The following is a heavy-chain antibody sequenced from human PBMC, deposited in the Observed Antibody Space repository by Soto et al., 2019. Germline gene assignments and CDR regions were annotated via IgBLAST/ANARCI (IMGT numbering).Heavy chain of an antibody. D-gene: IGHD3-3*01. V-gene: IGHV3-49*03. CDR1: GFTFGDYA. CDR2: IRSKAYGGTT. J-gene: IGHJ3*02. CDR3: ARTYYDLWSGYYDDAFDI. Sequence: GGSLRLSCTASGFTFGDYAMSWFRQAPGKGLEWVGFIRSKAYGGTTEYAASVKGRFTISRDDSKSFAYLQMNSLKTEDTAVYYCARTYYDLWSGYYDDAFDIWGQGTMVTVSS.